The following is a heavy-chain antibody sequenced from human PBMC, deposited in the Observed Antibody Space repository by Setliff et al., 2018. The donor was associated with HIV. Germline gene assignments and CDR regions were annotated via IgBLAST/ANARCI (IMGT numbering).Heavy chain of an antibody. Sequence: SVKVSCKASGYTFTSYGISWVRQAPGQGLEWMGGVIPIFGTANYAQKFQGRVTITTDESTSTAYMELSSLRSEDTAVYYCARSSDYRSPDAFDIWGQGTMVTVSS. J-gene: IGHJ3*02. V-gene: IGHV1-69*05. D-gene: IGHD4-17*01. CDR1: GYTFTSYG. CDR3: ARSSDYRSPDAFDI. CDR2: VIPIFGTA.